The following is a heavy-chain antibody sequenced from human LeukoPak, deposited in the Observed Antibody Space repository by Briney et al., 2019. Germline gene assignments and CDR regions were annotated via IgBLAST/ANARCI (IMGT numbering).Heavy chain of an antibody. Sequence: PSETLSLTCTVSGGSMSGFFWTWIRQPPGKELEWIGSIYFSGSSTKYNPSLKSRLTISVDTPKSQFSLKLNSATAADTAVYYCARTSRHYYGSGSNLTPWPAGMDVWGQGTTVTVSS. V-gene: IGHV4-59*01. CDR3: ARTSRHYYGSGSNLTPWPAGMDV. J-gene: IGHJ6*02. CDR1: GGSMSGFF. CDR2: IYFSGSST. D-gene: IGHD3-10*01.